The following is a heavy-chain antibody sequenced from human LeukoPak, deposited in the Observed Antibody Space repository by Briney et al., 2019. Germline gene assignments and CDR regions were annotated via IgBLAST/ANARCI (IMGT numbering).Heavy chain of an antibody. Sequence: GGSLRLSCAASGFTFSDSYMSWIRQAPGKGLEWVSYISGSSGYTGYAISVKGRFTISRDNAKNSLFLQMDSLIAEDTAVYYCAKDRSVDGTVWGQGTLVTVSS. J-gene: IGHJ4*02. CDR3: AKDRSVDGTV. D-gene: IGHD6-19*01. V-gene: IGHV3-11*06. CDR1: GFTFSDSY. CDR2: ISGSSGYT.